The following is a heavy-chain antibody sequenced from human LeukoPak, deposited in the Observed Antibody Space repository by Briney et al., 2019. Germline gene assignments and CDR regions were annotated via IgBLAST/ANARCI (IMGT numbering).Heavy chain of an antibody. V-gene: IGHV4-39*01. CDR2: IYYSGST. J-gene: IGHJ4*02. Sequence: PSETLSLTCTVSGGSISSSSYYWGWIRQPPGKGLEWIGSIYYSGSTYYNPSLKSRVTISVDTSKNQFSLKLSSVTAADTAVYYCARHVSRERRYYFDYWGQGTLVTVSS. CDR1: GGSISSSSYY. CDR3: ARHVSRERRYYFDY. D-gene: IGHD1-1*01.